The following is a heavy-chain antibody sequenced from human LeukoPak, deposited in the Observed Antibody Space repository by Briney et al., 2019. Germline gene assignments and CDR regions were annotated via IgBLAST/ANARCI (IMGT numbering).Heavy chain of an antibody. D-gene: IGHD3-16*01. CDR3: ARPSRGTVLGLDY. CDR2: IYPGDSDT. Sequence: GESLKISCKASGYSFTTYWIGWVRQMPGKGLEWMGIIYPGDSDTKYSPSFQGQVTISADKSISTAYLQWSSLKASDPAMYYCARPSRGTVLGLDYWGKGPRVTVSS. J-gene: IGHJ4*02. V-gene: IGHV5-51*01. CDR1: GYSFTTYW.